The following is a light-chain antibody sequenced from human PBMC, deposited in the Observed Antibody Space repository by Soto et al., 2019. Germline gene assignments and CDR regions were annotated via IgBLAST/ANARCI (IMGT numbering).Light chain of an antibody. CDR2: GAS. J-gene: IGKJ2*01. V-gene: IGKV3-20*01. CDR1: QSVSSSY. Sequence: EIVLTQSPGTLSLSPGERATLSCRASQSVSSSYLAWYQQKPGQAPRLLIYGASSRATGIPDRFSGSGSGTDFPLTISRLEPEDFAVYYCQQCGSSPQTFGQGTKLEIK. CDR3: QQCGSSPQT.